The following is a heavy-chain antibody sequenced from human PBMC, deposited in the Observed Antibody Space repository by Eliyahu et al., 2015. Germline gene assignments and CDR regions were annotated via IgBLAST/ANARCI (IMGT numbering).Heavy chain of an antibody. V-gene: IGHV4-39*01. Sequence: QLQLQESGPGLVKPSETLSLTCTVSGGSISSSSYYWGWIRQPPGKGLEWIGSVYFSGGTYHNPSLKSRVTISVDTSKNQFSLKLSSVTAADTAVYYCARWARGVVVQRYFDLWGRGTLVTVSS. CDR1: GGSISSSSYY. CDR3: ARWARGVVVQRYFDL. D-gene: IGHD2-2*01. CDR2: VYFSGGT. J-gene: IGHJ2*01.